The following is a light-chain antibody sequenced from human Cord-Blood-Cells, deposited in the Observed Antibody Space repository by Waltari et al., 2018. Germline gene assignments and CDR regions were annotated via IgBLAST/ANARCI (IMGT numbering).Light chain of an antibody. CDR3: RQYDNLPIT. Sequence: DIQMTQSLSPLSASVGAGVTITCQASQDISNFLNWYQQKPGKAPKLLLYDASNLETGVPARFSGSGSGTDFTVTIRSLPPEDIAAYYCRQYDNLPITLGQGTRLEIK. CDR2: DAS. V-gene: IGKV1-33*01. CDR1: QDISNF. J-gene: IGKJ5*01.